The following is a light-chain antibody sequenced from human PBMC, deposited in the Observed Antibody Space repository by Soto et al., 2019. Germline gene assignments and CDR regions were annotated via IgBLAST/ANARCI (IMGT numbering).Light chain of an antibody. CDR1: SSNIGAGYG. V-gene: IGLV1-40*01. CDR2: ANS. J-gene: IGLJ2*01. Sequence: QTVVTQPPSVSGAPGQRVTISCTGSSSNIGAGYGVHWYQQLPGTAPKLLIYANSNRPSGVPDRFSGSKSGTSASLAITGLQAEDEADYYCQSYDSSLSVVVFGGGTKLTVL. CDR3: QSYDSSLSVVV.